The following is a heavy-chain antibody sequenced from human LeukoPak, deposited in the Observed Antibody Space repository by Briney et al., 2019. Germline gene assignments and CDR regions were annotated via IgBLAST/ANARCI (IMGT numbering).Heavy chain of an antibody. CDR3: ARARGVSDYYDSSAYTWRMMALGYFDL. CDR2: IFHGGST. J-gene: IGHJ2*01. V-gene: IGHV4-4*02. CDR1: GGSISSSNW. D-gene: IGHD3-22*01. Sequence: PSGTLSLTCAVSGGSISSSNWWSWVRQPPGKGLEWIGEIFHGGSTNFNPSLKSRVTMSVDRSKNQFSLNLSSVTAADTAVYYCARARGVSDYYDSSAYTWRMMALGYFDLWGRGTLVTVSP.